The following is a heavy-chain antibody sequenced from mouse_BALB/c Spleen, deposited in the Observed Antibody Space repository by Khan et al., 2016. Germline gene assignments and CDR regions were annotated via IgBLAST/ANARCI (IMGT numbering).Heavy chain of an antibody. CDR3: ANYYGSSYWYFDV. Sequence: EVQLQESGPGLVKPSQSLSLTCTVTGYSITSDYAWNWIRQFPGNKLEWMGYISYSGSTSYNPSLKSRISITRDTSKNQFFLQFNSVTTEDTATYYWANYYGSSYWYFDVWGAGTTVTVSS. CDR1: GYSITSDYA. J-gene: IGHJ1*01. CDR2: ISYSGST. D-gene: IGHD1-1*01. V-gene: IGHV3-2*02.